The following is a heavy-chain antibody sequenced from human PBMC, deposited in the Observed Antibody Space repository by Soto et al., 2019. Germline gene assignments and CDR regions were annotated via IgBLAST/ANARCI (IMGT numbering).Heavy chain of an antibody. Sequence: QVQLQESGPGLVKPSGTLSLTCAVSGGSISSSNWWSWVRQPPGKGLEWIGEIYHSGSTNYNPSLKSRXXNXVXTAKNPCSLKLTSVTAADTAVYYCARCIAAAGPLGYWGQGTLVTVSS. CDR2: IYHSGST. V-gene: IGHV4-4*02. CDR1: GGSISSSNW. D-gene: IGHD6-13*01. J-gene: IGHJ4*02. CDR3: ARCIAAAGPLGY.